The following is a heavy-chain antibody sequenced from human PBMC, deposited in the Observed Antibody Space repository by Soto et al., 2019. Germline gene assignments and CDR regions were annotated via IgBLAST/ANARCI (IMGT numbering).Heavy chain of an antibody. D-gene: IGHD2-15*01. CDR1: GDTFSTHT. J-gene: IGHJ6*04. CDR3: ARDQYCSVSSCFGYPEV. Sequence: QVQLVQSGATVKRPGSTVRVSCQASGDTFSTHTITWVRQAPGQGLEWVGRIIPALGITTYAQRFQGRVTISAVRSTSTAYMVLSSLTSDDTALYYCARDQYCSVSSCFGYPEVWGGGTAVIVSS. CDR2: IIPALGIT. V-gene: IGHV1-69*08.